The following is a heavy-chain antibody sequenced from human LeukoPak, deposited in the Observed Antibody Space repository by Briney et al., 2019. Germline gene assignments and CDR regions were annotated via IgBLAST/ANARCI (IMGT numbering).Heavy chain of an antibody. V-gene: IGHV4-34*01. CDR1: GGSFSGYY. CDR2: INHSGST. D-gene: IGHD5-18*01. J-gene: IGHJ4*02. CDR3: ARGSTWIQLWSTPKCFDY. Sequence: SETLSLTCAVYGGSFSGYYWSWIRQPPGKGLEWIGEINHSGSTNYNPSLKSRVTISVDTSKNQFSLKLSSVTAADTAVYYCARGSTWIQLWSTPKCFDYWGQGTLVTVSS.